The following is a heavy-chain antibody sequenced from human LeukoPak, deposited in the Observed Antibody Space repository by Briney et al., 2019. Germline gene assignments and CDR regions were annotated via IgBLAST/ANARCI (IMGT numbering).Heavy chain of an antibody. CDR3: ARDRHYDSSGSLYFDY. V-gene: IGHV4-34*01. CDR2: INHTGST. CDR1: GESFTTFY. D-gene: IGHD3-22*01. J-gene: IGHJ4*02. Sequence: SETLSLTCAVYGESFTTFYWGWIRQTPGKGLEWIGEINHTGSTNYNPSLKSRVTISVDTSKNQFSLKLSSVTAADTAVYYCARDRHYDSSGSLYFDYWGQGTLATVSS.